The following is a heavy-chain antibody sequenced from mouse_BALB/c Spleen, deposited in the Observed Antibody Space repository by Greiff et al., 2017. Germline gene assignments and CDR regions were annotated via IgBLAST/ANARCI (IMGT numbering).Heavy chain of an antibody. V-gene: IGHV5-4*02. CDR2: ISDGGSYT. D-gene: IGHD1-1*01. CDR1: GFTFSDYY. J-gene: IGHJ4*01. CDR3: ARVGGATVVARAMDY. Sequence: EVQLVESGGGLVKPGGSLKLSCAASGFTFSDYYMYWVRQTPEKRLEWVATISDGGSYTYYPDSVKGRFTISRDNAKNNLYLQMSSLKSEDTAMYYCARVGGATVVARAMDYWGQGTSVTVSS.